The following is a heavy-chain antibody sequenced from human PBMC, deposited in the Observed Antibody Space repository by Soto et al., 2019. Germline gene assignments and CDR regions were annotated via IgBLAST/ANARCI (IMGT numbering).Heavy chain of an antibody. V-gene: IGHV3-48*02. Sequence: EVQLVESGGGLVQPGGSLRLSCAASGFTFSSYSMNWVRQAPGKGLEWVSYISSSSSTIQYADSVKGRFTISRDNAKNPLYLQMNILRDEDTAVYYCARGGPARPEYCGQGTLVTVSS. D-gene: IGHD6-6*01. CDR2: ISSSSSTI. CDR3: ARGGPARPEY. CDR1: GFTFSSYS. J-gene: IGHJ4*02.